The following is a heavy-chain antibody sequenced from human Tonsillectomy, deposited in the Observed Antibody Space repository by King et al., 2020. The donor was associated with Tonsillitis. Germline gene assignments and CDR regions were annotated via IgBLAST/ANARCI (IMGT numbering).Heavy chain of an antibody. CDR2: ISYSGNT. CDR1: VGSISSGGYY. V-gene: IGHV4-31*03. D-gene: IGHD3-9*01. Sequence: VQLQESGPGLVKPSQTLSLTCTVSVGSISSGGYYWSGIRQHPGKGLEGIGYISYSGNTYYNPSLKSRVIISVDTSKNQFSLKLSSVTAADTAVYYCARASHYDIFPFDIWGQGTMVTVSS. CDR3: ARASHYDIFPFDI. J-gene: IGHJ3*02.